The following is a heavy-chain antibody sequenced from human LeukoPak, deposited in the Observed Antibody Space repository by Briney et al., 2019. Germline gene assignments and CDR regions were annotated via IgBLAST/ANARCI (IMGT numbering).Heavy chain of an antibody. D-gene: IGHD6-19*01. V-gene: IGHV3-30*02. J-gene: IGHJ4*02. CDR3: AKDRASGWPPTDY. CDR1: GFTFSSYG. Sequence: GGSLRLSCAASGFTFSSYGMHWVRQAPGKGLEWVAFIRYDGSNKYYADSVKGRFTISRDNSKNTLYLQMNSLRAEDTAVYYCAKDRASGWPPTDYWGQGTLVTVSS. CDR2: IRYDGSNK.